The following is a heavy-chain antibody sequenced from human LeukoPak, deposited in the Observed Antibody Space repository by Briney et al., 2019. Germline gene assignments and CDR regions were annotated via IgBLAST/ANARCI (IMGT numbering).Heavy chain of an antibody. CDR2: INAGNGNT. CDR1: GYTFTSYA. D-gene: IGHD3-10*01. V-gene: IGHV1-3*01. Sequence: ASVKVSCKASGYTFTSYAMHWVRQAPGQRLEWMGWINAGNGNTKYSQKFQGRVTITRDTSASTAYMELSSLRSEDTAVYYCARGPGRALWFGELSLGHWGQGTLVTVSS. CDR3: ARGPGRALWFGELSLGH. J-gene: IGHJ4*02.